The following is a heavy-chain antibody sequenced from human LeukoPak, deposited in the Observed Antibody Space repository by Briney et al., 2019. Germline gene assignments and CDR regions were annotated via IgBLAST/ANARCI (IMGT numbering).Heavy chain of an antibody. CDR2: INNDGSST. Sequence: GGSLRLSCATSGFILSNYWMHWVRQAPGKGLVWVSRINNDGSSTTYADSVKGRFTISRDNARSTLYLQMNGLRAGDTAVYYCARDGISCTGGHCYFASWGQGTLVTVSS. CDR3: ARDGISCTGGHCYFAS. V-gene: IGHV3-74*01. CDR1: GFILSNYW. D-gene: IGHD2-8*02. J-gene: IGHJ4*02.